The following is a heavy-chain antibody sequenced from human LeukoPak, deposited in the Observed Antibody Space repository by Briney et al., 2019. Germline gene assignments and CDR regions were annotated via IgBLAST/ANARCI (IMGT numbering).Heavy chain of an antibody. Sequence: GGSLRLSCAASGFTVSSNYMSWVRQAPGKGLEWFSVIYSGGSAFYADSVKGRFTISRDNAKNSLYLQMNSLRAEDTAVYYCATYSSSNGREFQYWGQGTLVTVSS. CDR1: GFTVSSNY. D-gene: IGHD2-2*01. CDR2: IYSGGSA. V-gene: IGHV3-53*01. CDR3: ATYSSSNGREFQY. J-gene: IGHJ1*01.